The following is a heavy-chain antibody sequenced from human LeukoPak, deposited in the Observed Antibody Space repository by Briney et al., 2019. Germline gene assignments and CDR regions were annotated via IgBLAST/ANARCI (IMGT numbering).Heavy chain of an antibody. V-gene: IGHV3-30-3*01. D-gene: IGHD6-6*01. CDR2: ISYDRSNK. J-gene: IGHJ6*02. Sequence: GGSLRLSCAASGFTFSSYAMHWVRQAPGKGLEWVAVISYDRSNKYYADSVKGRFTISRDNSKNTLYLQMNSLRAEDTAVYYCARGRVLEQLETYYYGMDVWGQGTTVTVSS. CDR3: ARGRVLEQLETYYYGMDV. CDR1: GFTFSSYA.